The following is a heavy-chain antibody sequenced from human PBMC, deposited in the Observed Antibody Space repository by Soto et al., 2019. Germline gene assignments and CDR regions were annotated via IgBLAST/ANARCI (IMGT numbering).Heavy chain of an antibody. Sequence: QVQLVQSGAEVKKPGASVKVSCKASGYTFTSYGISWVRQATGQGLEWMGWISAYNGNTNYAQKLQGRVTMTTDTSTSTAYMELRSLRSDDTAVYYCARVNRGYSGYGNYWYFDLWGRGTLVNVSS. J-gene: IGHJ2*01. D-gene: IGHD5-12*01. CDR3: ARVNRGYSGYGNYWYFDL. V-gene: IGHV1-18*01. CDR1: GYTFTSYG. CDR2: ISAYNGNT.